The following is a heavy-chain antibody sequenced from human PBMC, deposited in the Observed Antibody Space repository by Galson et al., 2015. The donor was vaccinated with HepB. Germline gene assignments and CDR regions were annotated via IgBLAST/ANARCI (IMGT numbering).Heavy chain of an antibody. Sequence: SLRLSCAASGFTFINYAMSWVRQAPGKGLEWVSGINNSAGRTYYADSLKGRFTISRDNSKNTLYLQMNSLRVEDTAIYYCAKDMVDCSSTSCPYDAFDVWGQGTIVTVPS. CDR2: INNSAGRT. CDR1: GFTFINYA. CDR3: AKDMVDCSSTSCPYDAFDV. D-gene: IGHD2-2*01. J-gene: IGHJ3*01. V-gene: IGHV3-23*01.